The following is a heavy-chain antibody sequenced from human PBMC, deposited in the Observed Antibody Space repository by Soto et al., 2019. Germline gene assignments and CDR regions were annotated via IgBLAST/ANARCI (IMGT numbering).Heavy chain of an antibody. CDR3: ARGERFLEWFSAFDI. D-gene: IGHD3-3*01. V-gene: IGHV1-18*01. Sequence: GASVKLTCKDSGGALSSNTISWVRQAPGQGLEWMGWISAYNGNTNYAQKLQGRVTMTTDTSTSTAYMELRSLRSDDTAVYYCARGERFLEWFSAFDIWGQGTMVTVSS. CDR2: ISAYNGNT. CDR1: GGALSSNT. J-gene: IGHJ3*02.